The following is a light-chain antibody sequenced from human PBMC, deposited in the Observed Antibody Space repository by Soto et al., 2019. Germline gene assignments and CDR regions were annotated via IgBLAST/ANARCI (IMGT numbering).Light chain of an antibody. V-gene: IGKV3-20*01. J-gene: IGKJ5*01. CDR3: QHYGAAPIT. CDR2: GAS. CDR1: QSVSSN. Sequence: EIVMTQSPATLSVSPGERATLSCRASQSVSSNLAWYQQKRGQAPRFLIYGASSRATGIPDRFSGSGSGTDFTLTISRLEPADFALYYCQHYGAAPITFGQGTRLEIK.